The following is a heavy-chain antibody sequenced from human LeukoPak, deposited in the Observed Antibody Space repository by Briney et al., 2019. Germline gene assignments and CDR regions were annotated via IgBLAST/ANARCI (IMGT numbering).Heavy chain of an antibody. D-gene: IGHD5-18*01. CDR2: INHSGST. CDR1: GGSFSGYY. CDR3: ARVGVDTAMVFDY. J-gene: IGHJ4*02. Sequence: PSETLSLTCAVYGGSFSGYYWSWIRQPPGKGLEWIGEINHSGSTNYNPSLKSRVTISVDTSKNQFSLKLSSVTAADTAVYNCARVGVDTAMVFDYWGQGTLVTVSS. V-gene: IGHV4-34*01.